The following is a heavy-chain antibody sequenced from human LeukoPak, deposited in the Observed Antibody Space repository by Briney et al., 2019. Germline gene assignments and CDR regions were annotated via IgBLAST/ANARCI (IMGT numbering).Heavy chain of an antibody. J-gene: IGHJ4*02. D-gene: IGHD5-18*01. V-gene: IGHV3-23*01. CDR1: GFTFSSYA. Sequence: GGSLRLSSAASGFTFSSYAMSWVRQAPGKGLEWVSAISGSGGSTYYADSVKGRFTISRDNSKNTLYLQMNSLRAEDTAVYYCAKDPHIYSYGSYFDYWGQGTLVTVSS. CDR2: ISGSGGST. CDR3: AKDPHIYSYGSYFDY.